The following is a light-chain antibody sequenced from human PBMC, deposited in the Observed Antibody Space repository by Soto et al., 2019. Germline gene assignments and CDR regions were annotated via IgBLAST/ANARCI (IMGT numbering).Light chain of an antibody. CDR1: QSVGSH. CDR3: HQYNNWPLT. CDR2: YTS. J-gene: IGKJ3*01. Sequence: EIVMTQSPATLSVSPGERATLSCRASQSVGSHLAWYQQKPGQAPRLLIYYTSTRATGISARFSGSGSGTEFTLTISSLQSEDFAVYYCHQYNNWPLTFGPGTKVDIK. V-gene: IGKV3-15*01.